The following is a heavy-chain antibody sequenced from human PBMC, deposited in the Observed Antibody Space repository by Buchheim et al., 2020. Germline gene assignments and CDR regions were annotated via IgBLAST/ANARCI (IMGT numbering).Heavy chain of an antibody. J-gene: IGHJ4*02. CDR2: ISSSSSAI. Sequence: EVQLVESGGGLVQPGGSLRLSCAASGFNFSYYSMNWVRQAPGKGLEWVAYISSSSSAISYADSVKGRFTVSRDNVKKSLFLQMNILRAEDTAVYYCARIVKASNLDFWGQGTL. D-gene: IGHD2-21*01. CDR3: ARIVKASNLDF. CDR1: GFNFSYYS. V-gene: IGHV3-48*01.